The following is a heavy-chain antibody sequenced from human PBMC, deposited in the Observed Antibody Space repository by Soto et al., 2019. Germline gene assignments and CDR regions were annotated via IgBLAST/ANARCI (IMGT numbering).Heavy chain of an antibody. V-gene: IGHV3-9*01. CDR1: GFFFDNYA. CDR3: VISTGKFYADFDY. J-gene: IGHJ4*02. CDR2: LSGNSDIV. Sequence: GRSLRLSCVTSGFFFDNYAMHWVRQAPGKGPEWVSGLSGNSDIVAYADSVKGRFTISRDNAKKSLFLQMNNRRPEDTALYYGVISTGKFYADFDYWGQGTQVTVS. D-gene: IGHD7-27*01.